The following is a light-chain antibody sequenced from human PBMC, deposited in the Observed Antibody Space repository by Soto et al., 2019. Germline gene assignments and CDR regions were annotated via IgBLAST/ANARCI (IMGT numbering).Light chain of an antibody. CDR2: GAT. J-gene: IGKJ5*01. V-gene: IGKV3-20*01. CDR3: QQYVTSPAIT. CDR1: QIVGGDT. Sequence: EIVLTQSPGTLSLSPGERATLSCRASQIVGGDTLAWYQQKPGQAPRLLIYGATKRTSGTPDRFSGTGSETAFTLAISRLEPGDFAVYYCQQYVTSPAITFGQGTRLETK.